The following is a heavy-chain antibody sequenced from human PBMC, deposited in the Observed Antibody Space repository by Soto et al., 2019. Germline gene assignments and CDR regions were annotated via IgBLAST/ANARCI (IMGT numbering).Heavy chain of an antibody. CDR3: AREAVGARNGGYYYYVMAV. V-gene: IGHV3-30-3*01. D-gene: IGHD1-26*01. CDR2: ISYDGSNK. Sequence: PGGSLRLSCAASGFTFSSYAMHWVRQAPGKGLEWVAVISYDGSNKYYADSVKGRFTISRDNSKNTLYLQMNSLRAEDTAVYYCAREAVGARNGGYYYYVMAVWGQGTTVTVSS. CDR1: GFTFSSYA. J-gene: IGHJ6*02.